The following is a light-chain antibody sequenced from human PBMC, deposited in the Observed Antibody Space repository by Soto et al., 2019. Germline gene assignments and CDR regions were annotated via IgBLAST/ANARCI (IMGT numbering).Light chain of an antibody. CDR3: MQALQTPPT. Sequence: MVMTKSPLSLPVTPGEPASISCSSSKSLLHNNESNFFDWYVQKPGQSPQLLIYLSSHRASGVPDRFSGSGSGTDFTLHISRVEAEDVGVYYCMQALQTPPTFGQGTKVEIQ. CDR2: LSS. V-gene: IGKV2-28*01. J-gene: IGKJ1*01. CDR1: KSLLHNNESNF.